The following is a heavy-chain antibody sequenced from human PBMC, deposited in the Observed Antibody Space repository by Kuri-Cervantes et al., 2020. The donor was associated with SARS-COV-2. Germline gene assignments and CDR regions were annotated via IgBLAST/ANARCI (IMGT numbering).Heavy chain of an antibody. V-gene: IGHV3-30*18. D-gene: IGHD6-19*01. Sequence: GESLKISCAASGFIFSRYGMHWVRQAPGKGLEWVAAIGYDGSRKHYSDSLKGRFTISRDNSQNTVYLQMSTLRDDDTAVYYCAKEGSSGWYGEDWGQGALVTVSS. CDR3: AKEGSSGWYGED. CDR1: GFIFSRYG. J-gene: IGHJ4*02. CDR2: IGYDGSRK.